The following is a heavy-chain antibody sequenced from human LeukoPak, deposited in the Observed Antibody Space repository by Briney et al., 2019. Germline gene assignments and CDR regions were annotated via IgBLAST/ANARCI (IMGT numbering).Heavy chain of an antibody. D-gene: IGHD6-13*01. V-gene: IGHV3-53*01. Sequence: GGSLRLPCAASGFTVSDNYMSWVRQAPGKGLEWVSAMYSGGDTYYADSVKGRFTFSRDISKNTLYLQMNGLRTEDTAMYYCARDAPQVPAAGVLASWGQGTLVTVSS. CDR3: ARDAPQVPAAGVLAS. CDR2: MYSGGDT. J-gene: IGHJ5*02. CDR1: GFTVSDNY.